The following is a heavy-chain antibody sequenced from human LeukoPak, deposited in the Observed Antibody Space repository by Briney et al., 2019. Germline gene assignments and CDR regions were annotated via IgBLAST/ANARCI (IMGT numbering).Heavy chain of an antibody. CDR2: ISGSGGST. J-gene: IGHJ4*02. V-gene: IGHV3-23*01. CDR3: ARVWIQLWPDYFDY. CDR1: GFTFSSYA. Sequence: GGSLRLSCAASGFTFSSYAMSWVRQAPGKGLGWVSVISGSGGSTYYADSVKGRFIISRDNSKNTLYLQMNSLRAEDTAVYYCARVWIQLWPDYFDYWGQGTLVTVSS. D-gene: IGHD5-18*01.